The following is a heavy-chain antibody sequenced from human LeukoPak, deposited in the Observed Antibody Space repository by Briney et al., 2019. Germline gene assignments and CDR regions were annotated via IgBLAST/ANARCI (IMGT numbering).Heavy chain of an antibody. Sequence: GGSLRLSCAASGFTVSSYWMHWVRQAPGKGLVWVSRINSDGSSTSYADSVKGRFTISRANAKNTLNLHMNSLRAADTAVYYCAGGEYSNTDYWGQGTLVTVSS. CDR3: AGGEYSNTDY. V-gene: IGHV3-74*01. J-gene: IGHJ4*02. CDR2: INSDGSST. CDR1: GFTVSSYW. D-gene: IGHD6-6*01.